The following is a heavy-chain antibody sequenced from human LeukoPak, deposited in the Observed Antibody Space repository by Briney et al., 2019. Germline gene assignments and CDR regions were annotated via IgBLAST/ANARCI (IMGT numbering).Heavy chain of an antibody. V-gene: IGHV3-11*01. J-gene: IGHJ6*03. CDR2: ISRWGSTK. CDR1: GFTFCDYN. CDR3: ARVLRYCSGGNCYSGGLGYMDV. D-gene: IGHD2-15*01. Sequence: GGSLRLSCAASGFTFCDYNMRWIRPAPGKGRAWVCSISRWGSTKYYADSVKGRFTISRDNAKNSLFLQMNRLRAEDTAVYYCARVLRYCSGGNCYSGGLGYMDVWGKGTTVTISS.